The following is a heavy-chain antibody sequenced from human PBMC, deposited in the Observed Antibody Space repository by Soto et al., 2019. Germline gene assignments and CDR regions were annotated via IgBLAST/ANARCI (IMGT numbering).Heavy chain of an antibody. V-gene: IGHV3-33*01. D-gene: IGHD2-2*01. CDR2: IWYDGSNK. CDR1: GFTFSSYG. J-gene: IGHJ6*02. CDR3: ARVRSCSSTSCSSYYYYYGMDV. Sequence: PGGSLRLSCAASGFTFSSYGMHWVRQAPGKGLEWVAVIWYDGSNKYYADSVKGRFTISRDNSKNTLYLQMNSLRAEDTAVYYCARVRSCSSTSCSSYYYYYGMDVWGQGTTVTVSS.